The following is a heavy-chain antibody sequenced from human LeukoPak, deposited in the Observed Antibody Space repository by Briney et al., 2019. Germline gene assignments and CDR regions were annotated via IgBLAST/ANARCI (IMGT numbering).Heavy chain of an antibody. CDR3: VRHGLGTSWFNFDY. Sequence: PGESLKISCKVSGYIFSTYWIGSVRQMPGKGLEWMGMIYPGDSDTTDTRYNPSFQGQVTISADKSISTASLLWSSLRASDTAMYYCVRHGLGTSWFNFDYWGQGTLVTVSS. D-gene: IGHD6-13*01. CDR1: GYIFSTYW. V-gene: IGHV5-51*01. J-gene: IGHJ4*02. CDR2: IYPGDSDTTDT.